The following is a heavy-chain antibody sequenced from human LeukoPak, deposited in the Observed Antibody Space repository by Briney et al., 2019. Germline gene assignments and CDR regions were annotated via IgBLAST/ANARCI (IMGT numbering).Heavy chain of an antibody. CDR3: ARVDAIDYSDYEANWFDP. J-gene: IGHJ5*02. D-gene: IGHD4-17*01. CDR2: ISSSSSYI. CDR1: GFTFSSYS. V-gene: IGHV3-21*01. Sequence: GGSLRLSCAASGFTFSSYSMNWVRQAPGKGLEWVSSISSSSSYIYYADSVKGRFTISRDNAKNSLYLQMNSLRAEDTAVYYCARVDAIDYSDYEANWFDPWGQGTLVTVSS.